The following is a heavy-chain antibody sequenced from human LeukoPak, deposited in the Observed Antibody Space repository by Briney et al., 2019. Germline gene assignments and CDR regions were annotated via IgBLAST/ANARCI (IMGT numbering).Heavy chain of an antibody. Sequence: GGSLRLSCAASGFTVSSNYMSWVRQAPGKGLEWVSVIYSGGSTYYADSVKGRFTISRDNSKNTLYLQMNSLRAEDTAVYYCARVGLGGGSTYYYDSSGYYASYWGQGTLVTVSS. CDR3: ARVGLGGGSTYYYDSSGYYASY. CDR2: IYSGGST. J-gene: IGHJ4*02. D-gene: IGHD3-22*01. V-gene: IGHV3-66*01. CDR1: GFTVSSNY.